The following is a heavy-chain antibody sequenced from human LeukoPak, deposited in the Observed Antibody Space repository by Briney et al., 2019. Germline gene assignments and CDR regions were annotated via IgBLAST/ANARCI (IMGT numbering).Heavy chain of an antibody. CDR2: ISSSSSYT. V-gene: IGHV3-11*06. CDR1: GFIFSDYN. CDR3: ARLGWATAPLDY. Sequence: PGGSLRLSCAPSGFIFSDYNMSWIRQAPGKGLEWVSYISSSSSYTNYADSVKGRFTISRDNAKNSLYLQMNSLRAEDTAVYYCARLGWATAPLDYWGQGTLVTVSS. J-gene: IGHJ4*02. D-gene: IGHD5-12*01.